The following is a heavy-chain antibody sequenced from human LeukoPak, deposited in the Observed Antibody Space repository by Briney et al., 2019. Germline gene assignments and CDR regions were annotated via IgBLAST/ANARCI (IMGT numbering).Heavy chain of an antibody. J-gene: IGHJ3*02. CDR1: GYTFTSYD. V-gene: IGHV1-8*03. Sequence: ASVKVSCKASGYTFTSYDINWVRQATGQGLEWMGWMNPNSGNTGYAQKFQGRVTITRNTSISTAYMELSSLRSEDTAVYYCARAGRKIKLLVDAFDIWGQGTMVTVSS. CDR3: ARAGRKIKLLVDAFDI. D-gene: IGHD3-10*01. CDR2: MNPNSGNT.